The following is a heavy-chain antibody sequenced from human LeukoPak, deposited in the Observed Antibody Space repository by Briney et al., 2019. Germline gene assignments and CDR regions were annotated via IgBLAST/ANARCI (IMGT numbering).Heavy chain of an antibody. V-gene: IGHV4-59*01. CDR2: IYYSGST. D-gene: IGHD5-12*01. Sequence: PSETLSLTCTVSGGSISSYYWSWIRQPPGKGLDWIGYIYYSGSTNYNPSLKSRVTISVDTSKNQFALKLSSVTAADTAVYYCARRNGQDIVATFRRRYYFDYWGQGTLVTVSS. J-gene: IGHJ4*02. CDR1: GGSISSYY. CDR3: ARRNGQDIVATFRRRYYFDY.